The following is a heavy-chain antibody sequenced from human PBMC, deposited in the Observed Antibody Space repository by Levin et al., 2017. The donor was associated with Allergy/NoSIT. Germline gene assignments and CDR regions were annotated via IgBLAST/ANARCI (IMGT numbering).Heavy chain of an antibody. CDR1: GGTFSSYA. Sequence: KISCKASGGTFSSYAISWVRQAPGQGLEWMGGIIPIFGTANYAQKFQGRVTITADESTSTAYMELSSLRSEDTAVYYCARARDTSPYCSGGSCYSGGMDVWGQGTTVTVSS. J-gene: IGHJ6*02. CDR3: ARARDTSPYCSGGSCYSGGMDV. CDR2: IIPIFGTA. D-gene: IGHD2-15*01. V-gene: IGHV1-69*01.